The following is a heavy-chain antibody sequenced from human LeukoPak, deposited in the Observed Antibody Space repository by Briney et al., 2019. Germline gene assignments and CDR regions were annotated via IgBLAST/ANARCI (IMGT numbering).Heavy chain of an antibody. CDR2: IIPILGIA. D-gene: IGHD1-26*01. V-gene: IGHV1-69*04. CDR1: GGTFSSYA. J-gene: IGHJ3*02. Sequence: ASVKVSCKASGGTFSSYAISWVRQAPGQGLEWMGRIIPILGIANYAQKFQGRVTITADKSTSTAYMELSSLRSEDTAVYYCARGPGAHDAFDIWGQGTMVTVSS. CDR3: ARGPGAHDAFDI.